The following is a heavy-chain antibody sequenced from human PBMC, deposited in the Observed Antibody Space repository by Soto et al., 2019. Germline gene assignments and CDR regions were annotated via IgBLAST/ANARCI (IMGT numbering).Heavy chain of an antibody. CDR1: GFTFSDYY. D-gene: IGHD1-7*01. CDR2: ISSSGTII. V-gene: IGHV3-11*01. J-gene: IGHJ4*02. Sequence: PGGSLRLSCAASGFTFSDYYMTWIRQAPGRGLEWVSYISSSGTIIYSADSVRGRFTISRDNAKNSLYLQMNSLRAEDTAVYYCASDRLATNYHFDYWGQGTLVTVSS. CDR3: ASDRLATNYHFDY.